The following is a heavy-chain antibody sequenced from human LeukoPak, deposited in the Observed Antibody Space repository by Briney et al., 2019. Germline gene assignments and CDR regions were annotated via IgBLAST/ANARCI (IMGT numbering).Heavy chain of an antibody. CDR3: VRGNDYGGPHY. J-gene: IGHJ4*02. V-gene: IGHV3-74*01. CDR1: GFTFSSSA. CDR2: IDRDGSRI. D-gene: IGHD4-23*01. Sequence: GGSLRLSCAASGFTFSSSAMGWVRQAPGKGLVWVSRIDRDGSRINYADSEKGRFTVSRDNGKNTLFLQMNSLRAEDAAVYYCVRGNDYGGPHYWGQGTLVTVSS.